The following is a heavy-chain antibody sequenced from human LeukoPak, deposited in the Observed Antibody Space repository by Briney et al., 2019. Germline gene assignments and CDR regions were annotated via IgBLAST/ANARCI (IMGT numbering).Heavy chain of an antibody. CDR3: ATISAQTFDI. J-gene: IGHJ3*02. CDR1: GFTFRNHW. CDR2: IKPDGIDK. Sequence: GGSLRLSCVGSGFTFRNHWVNWVRQSPRKGLEWVANIKPDGIDKYYVDSARGRFTVSRDNAKNSAFLQMNSLRAEDTAIYCCATISAQTFDIWGQGTLVSVSS. V-gene: IGHV3-7*01. D-gene: IGHD5-24*01.